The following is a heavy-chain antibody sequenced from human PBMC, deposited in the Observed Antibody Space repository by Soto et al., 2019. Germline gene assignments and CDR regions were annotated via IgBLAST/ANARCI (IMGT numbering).Heavy chain of an antibody. V-gene: IGHV4-59*03. CDR3: ATRITVFGLLIPPFDP. CDR1: GGSISSYY. Sequence: SETLSLTCTVSGGSISSYYWSWIRQPPGKGLEWIGYIYYSGSTNYNPSLKSRVTISVDTSKNQFSLRLSSVTAADTAIYYCATRITVFGLLIPPFDPWGQGTQVTVSS. J-gene: IGHJ5*02. CDR2: IYYSGST. D-gene: IGHD3-3*01.